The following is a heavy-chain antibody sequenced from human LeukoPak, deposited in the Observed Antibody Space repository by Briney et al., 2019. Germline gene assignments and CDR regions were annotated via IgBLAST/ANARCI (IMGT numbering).Heavy chain of an antibody. Sequence: ASVKVSCKASGYTFTGYYVHWVRQAPGQGLEWMGWINPNSGGTNYAQKFQGRVTMTRDTSISTAYMELSRLRSDDTAVYYCAKSGTLYGYFDYWGQGTLVTVSS. CDR3: AKSGTLYGYFDY. V-gene: IGHV1-2*02. D-gene: IGHD3-10*01. CDR2: INPNSGGT. CDR1: GYTFTGYY. J-gene: IGHJ4*02.